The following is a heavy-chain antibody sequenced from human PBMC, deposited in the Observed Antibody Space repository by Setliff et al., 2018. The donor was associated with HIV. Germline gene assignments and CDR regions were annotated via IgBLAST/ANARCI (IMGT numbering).Heavy chain of an antibody. V-gene: IGHV3-48*01. CDR3: ARGSLRGVLALGMDV. Sequence: GSLRLSCLASGFTFSTYSMNWIRQTPEKGLEWISYISSSSSTIYYADSVKGRFTISRDNARNSLYLQMNSLRAEDTAIYYCARGSLRGVLALGMDVWGQGTTVTVSS. CDR1: GFTFSTYS. D-gene: IGHD3-10*01. J-gene: IGHJ6*02. CDR2: ISSSSSTI.